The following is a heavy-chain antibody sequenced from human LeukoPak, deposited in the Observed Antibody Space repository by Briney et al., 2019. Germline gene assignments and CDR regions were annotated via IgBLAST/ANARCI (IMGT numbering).Heavy chain of an antibody. V-gene: IGHV4-4*07. D-gene: IGHD3-9*01. CDR1: GGSISSYY. CDR2: IYTSGST. Sequence: SETLSLTCTVSGGSISSYYWSWIRQPAGKGLEWIGRIYTSGSTNYNPSLKSRVTISVDTSKNQFSLKLSSVTAADTAVYYSARGEYYDILTGYSPGTFDYWGQGTLVTVSS. CDR3: ARGEYYDILTGYSPGTFDY. J-gene: IGHJ4*01.